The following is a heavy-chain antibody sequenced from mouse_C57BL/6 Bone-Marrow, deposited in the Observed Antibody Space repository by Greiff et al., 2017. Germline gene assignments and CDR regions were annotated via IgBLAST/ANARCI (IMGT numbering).Heavy chain of an antibody. D-gene: IGHD1-1*01. J-gene: IGHJ3*01. CDR1: GYTFPSYW. CDR3: ARVYYGSSYGCAY. CDR2: IDPSDSYT. V-gene: IGHV1-59*01. Sequence: VQLQQPGAELVRPGTSVKLSCKASGYTFPSYWMHWVKQRPGQGLEWIGVIDPSDSYTNYNQKLKGKATLTVDTSSSTAYMQLSSLTSEDSAVYYCARVYYGSSYGCAYWGQGTLVTVSA.